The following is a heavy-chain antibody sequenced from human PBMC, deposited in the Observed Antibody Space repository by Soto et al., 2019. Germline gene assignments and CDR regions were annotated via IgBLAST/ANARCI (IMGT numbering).Heavy chain of an antibody. CDR1: GGTFSSYA. V-gene: IGHV1-69*12. D-gene: IGHD3-16*01. CDR3: ARDRLMITFGGVGDGRWFAFDI. J-gene: IGHJ3*02. CDR2: IIPIFGTA. Sequence: QVQLVQSGAEVKKPGSSVKVSCKASGGTFSSYAISWVRQAPGQGLEWRGGIIPIFGTANYAQKFQGRVTITADEYTSTAYMELSSLRSEDTAVYYCARDRLMITFGGVGDGRWFAFDIWGQGTMVTVSS.